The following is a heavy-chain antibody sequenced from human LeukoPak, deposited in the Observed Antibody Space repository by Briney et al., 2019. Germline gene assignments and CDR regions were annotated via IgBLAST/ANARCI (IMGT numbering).Heavy chain of an antibody. CDR2: ISSSGSTI. CDR3: ARVGAYCSSTSCFDY. D-gene: IGHD2-2*01. J-gene: IGHJ4*02. V-gene: IGHV3-11*01. CDR1: GFTFSDYY. Sequence: GGSLRLSCAASGFTFSDYYMSWIRQAPGKGLEWVSYISSSGSTIYYADSVKGRFTISRDDAKNSLYLQMNSLRAEDTAVYYCARVGAYCSSTSCFDYWGQGTLVTVSS.